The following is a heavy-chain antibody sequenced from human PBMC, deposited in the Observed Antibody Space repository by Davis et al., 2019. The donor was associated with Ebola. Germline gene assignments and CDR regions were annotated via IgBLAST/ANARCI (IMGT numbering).Heavy chain of an antibody. V-gene: IGHV3-74*01. CDR1: GFTLSRDW. CDR2: IKTDGSRA. D-gene: IGHD2-8*01. CDR3: VREPIEMEKTFGS. Sequence: GESLKISCAASGFTLSRDWMHWVRQAPGKGLVWVSRIKTDGSRAVYADSVRGRFTISRDNARNTLYLQMNSLTVEDTAVYYCVREPIEMEKTFGSWGQGTLVTVSS. J-gene: IGHJ4*02.